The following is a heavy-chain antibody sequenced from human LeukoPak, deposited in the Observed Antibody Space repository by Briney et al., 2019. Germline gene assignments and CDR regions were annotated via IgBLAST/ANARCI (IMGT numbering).Heavy chain of an antibody. J-gene: IGHJ5*02. CDR2: ISSGSSTI. V-gene: IGHV3-48*04. CDR1: GFSFSAYG. D-gene: IGHD3-10*01. Sequence: GGSLRLSCAASGFSFSAYGMHWVRQAPGKGLEWISYISSGSSTIYYADSVKGRFTISRDNAKNSLYLQMNSLRAEGTAVYYCARVAMVRGVGWLDPWGQGTLVTVSS. CDR3: ARVAMVRGVGWLDP.